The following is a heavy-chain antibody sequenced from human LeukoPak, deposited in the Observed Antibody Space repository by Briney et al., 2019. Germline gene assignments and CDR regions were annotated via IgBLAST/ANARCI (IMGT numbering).Heavy chain of an antibody. Sequence: SVKVSCKVSGYTLTELSMHWVRQAPGQGLEWMGGIIPIFGTANYAQKFQGRVTITADESTSTANMELSSLRSEDTAVYYCARVPVVGDAFDIWGQGTMVTVSS. V-gene: IGHV1-69*13. CDR2: IIPIFGTA. CDR3: ARVPVVGDAFDI. J-gene: IGHJ3*02. D-gene: IGHD2-15*01. CDR1: GYTLTELS.